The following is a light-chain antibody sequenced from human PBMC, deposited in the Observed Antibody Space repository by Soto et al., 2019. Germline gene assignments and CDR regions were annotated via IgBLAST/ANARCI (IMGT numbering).Light chain of an antibody. Sequence: EIVLTQSPATLSLSPGERATLSCRASQSVSTYLAWHHQKPGQAPRLLIYAASNRATGIPARFSGSGSGTDFTLTISSLEPEDFAVYYCQQRSNWPITFGQGTRLEIK. CDR2: AAS. CDR1: QSVSTY. CDR3: QQRSNWPIT. V-gene: IGKV3-11*01. J-gene: IGKJ5*01.